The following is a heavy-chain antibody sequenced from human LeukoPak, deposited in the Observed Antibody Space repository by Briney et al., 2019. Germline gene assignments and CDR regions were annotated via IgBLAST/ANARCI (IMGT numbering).Heavy chain of an antibody. D-gene: IGHD3-10*01. CDR1: GFTFSSSW. V-gene: IGHV3-7*01. CDR2: IDQGGSGK. CDR3: ANAGVRGVIPLC. J-gene: IGHJ4*02. Sequence: GGSLRLSCAASGFTFSSSWMSWLRQAPGKGLEWVTNIDQGGSGKYYVDSVKGRFTISRDNAKNSLYLQMNSLRAEDTAVYYCANAGVRGVIPLCWGQGTLVTVSS.